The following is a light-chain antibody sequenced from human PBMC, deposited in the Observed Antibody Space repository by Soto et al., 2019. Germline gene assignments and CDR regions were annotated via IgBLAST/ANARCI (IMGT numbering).Light chain of an antibody. V-gene: IGLV2-23*01. CDR2: EGN. J-gene: IGLJ2*01. CDR3: CSYADTRTVL. CDR1: SSDVGSYNL. Sequence: QSVLTQPASVSGSPGQSITISCTGASSDVGSYNLVSWYQEHPGKAPKLLIYEGNKRPSGVSSRFSGSKSGNTASLTISGLQAEDEADYYCCSYADTRTVLFGGGTKLTVL.